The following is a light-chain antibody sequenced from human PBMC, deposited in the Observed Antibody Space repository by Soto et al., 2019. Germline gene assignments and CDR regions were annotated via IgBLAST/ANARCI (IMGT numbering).Light chain of an antibody. J-gene: IGLJ3*02. CDR1: SGHSSYI. CDR3: ETWDSNTRV. CDR2: LEGSGSY. Sequence: QPVLTQSSSASASLGSSVKLTCTLRSGHSSYIIAWHQQQPGKAPRYLMKLEGSGSYNKGSGVPDRISGSSSGADRYLTISSLQFEDEADYYCETWDSNTRVFGGGTKLTVL. V-gene: IGLV4-60*02.